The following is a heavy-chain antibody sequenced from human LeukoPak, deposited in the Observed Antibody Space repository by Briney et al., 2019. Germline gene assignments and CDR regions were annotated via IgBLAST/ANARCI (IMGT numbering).Heavy chain of an antibody. V-gene: IGHV3-21*01. CDR2: ISSSSSYI. CDR1: GFTFSSYS. J-gene: IGHJ4*02. D-gene: IGHD3-22*01. CDR3: ARDLETYYYDSSSFDY. Sequence: GGSLRLSCAASGFTFSSYSMSWVRQAPGKGLEWVSSISSSSSYIYYADSVKGRFTISRDNAKNSLYLQMNSLRAEDTAVYYCARDLETYYYDSSSFDYWGQGTLVTVSS.